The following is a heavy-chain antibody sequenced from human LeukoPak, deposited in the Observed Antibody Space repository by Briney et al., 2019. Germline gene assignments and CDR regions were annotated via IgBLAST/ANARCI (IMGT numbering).Heavy chain of an antibody. CDR1: GFTFSGST. CDR2: IRTKANNYAT. CDR3: SRHEALPGDY. V-gene: IGHV3-73*01. D-gene: IGHD2-21*02. J-gene: IGHJ4*02. Sequence: GRSLRLSCAASGFTFSGSTVHWVRQASGKGLDWVGHIRTKANNYATAYAASVKGRFTISRDDSKNTAYLQMNSLKIEDTAVYYCSRHEALPGDYWGQGTLVTVSS.